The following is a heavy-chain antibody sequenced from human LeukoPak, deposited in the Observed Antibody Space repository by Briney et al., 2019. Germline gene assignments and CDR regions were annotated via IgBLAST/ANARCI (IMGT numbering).Heavy chain of an antibody. J-gene: IGHJ6*03. Sequence: SVKVSCKASGGTFSSYAISWVRQAPGQGLEWMGGIIPIFGTANYAQKFQGRVTITADESTSTAHMELSSLRSEDTAVYYCARGRHWQQPHYYYMDVWGKGTTVTVSS. CDR3: ARGRHWQQPHYYYMDV. V-gene: IGHV1-69*13. CDR1: GGTFSSYA. CDR2: IIPIFGTA. D-gene: IGHD6-13*01.